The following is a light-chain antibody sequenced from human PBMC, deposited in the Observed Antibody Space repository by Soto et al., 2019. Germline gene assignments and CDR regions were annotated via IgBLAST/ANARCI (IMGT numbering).Light chain of an antibody. Sequence: QSALTQPRSVSGSPGQSVTISCTGTSSDVGGYNYVSWYQQHPGKAPKLMIYDVRERPSGVPDRFSGSRSGNTASPTISGLKAEDEADYYCCSYAGSYTYVFGIGTKVTVL. CDR3: CSYAGSYTYV. CDR1: SSDVGGYNY. CDR2: DVR. V-gene: IGLV2-11*01. J-gene: IGLJ1*01.